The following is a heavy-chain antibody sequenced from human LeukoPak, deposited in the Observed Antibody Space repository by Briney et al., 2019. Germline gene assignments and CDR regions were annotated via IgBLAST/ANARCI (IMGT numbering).Heavy chain of an antibody. CDR1: GGSISSSSHY. CDR3: ARAEATWIQLWSRY. D-gene: IGHD5-18*01. V-gene: IGHV4-39*07. Sequence: PSETLSLTCTVSGGSISSSSHYWGWIRQPPGKGLEWIGSIYYSGSTYYNSSPKGRVTISVDTSKNQFSLKVSSVTAADTAVYYCARAEATWIQLWSRYWGQGTLVTVSS. CDR2: IYYSGST. J-gene: IGHJ4*02.